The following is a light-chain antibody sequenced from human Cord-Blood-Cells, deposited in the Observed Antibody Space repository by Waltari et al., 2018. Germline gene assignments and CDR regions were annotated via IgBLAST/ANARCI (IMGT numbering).Light chain of an antibody. CDR2: DAS. V-gene: IGKV3-11*01. CDR1: QSVSSY. CDR3: QQRSNWPPLT. Sequence: DIVLTQSPATLSLSPGERATLSCRASQSVSSYLAWYQQKPGQAPRLLIYDASNRATGIPARFIGSGSGTDFTLTISSLEPEDFAVYYCQQRSNWPPLTFGGGTKVEIK. J-gene: IGKJ4*01.